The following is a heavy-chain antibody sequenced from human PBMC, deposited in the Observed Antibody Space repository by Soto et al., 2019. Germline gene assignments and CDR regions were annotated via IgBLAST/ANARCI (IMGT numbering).Heavy chain of an antibody. CDR2: INSDGSST. CDR1: GFTFSSYW. CDR3: ARAEWLLQGNYYYYGMDV. Sequence: GGSLRLSCAASGFTFSSYWMHWVRQAPGKGLVWVSRINSDGSSTSYADSVKGRFTISRDNAKNTLYLQMNSLRAEDTAVYHCARAEWLLQGNYYYYGMDVWGQGTTVTVSS. D-gene: IGHD5-12*01. J-gene: IGHJ6*02. V-gene: IGHV3-74*01.